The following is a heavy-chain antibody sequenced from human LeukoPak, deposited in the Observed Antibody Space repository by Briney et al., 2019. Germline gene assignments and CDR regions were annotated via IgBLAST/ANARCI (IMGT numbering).Heavy chain of an antibody. D-gene: IGHD5-12*01. CDR3: AKDLEYSGLYY. V-gene: IGHV3-30*02. CDR2: IRYDGSKK. CDR1: GFTFNNYG. J-gene: IGHJ4*02. Sequence: GGSLRLSCAASGFTFNNYGIHWVRQAPGKGLEWVAFIRYDGSKKFYADSVTGRFTVSRDNSKNTLYLQMNSLRAEDTAVYYCAKDLEYSGLYYWGQGTLVTVSS.